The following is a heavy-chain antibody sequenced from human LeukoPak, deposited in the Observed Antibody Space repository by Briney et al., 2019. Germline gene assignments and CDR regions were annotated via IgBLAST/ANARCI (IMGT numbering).Heavy chain of an antibody. D-gene: IGHD4-17*01. CDR3: ARGELGLRRRYFAALDY. J-gene: IGHJ4*02. V-gene: IGHV4-39*07. CDR1: GGSISSSSYY. Sequence: SETLSLTCTVSGGSISSSSYYWGWIRQPPGKGLEWIGSIYYSGSTYYNPSLKSRVTISVDTSKNQFSLKLSSVTAADTAVYYCARGELGLRRRYFAALDYWGQGTLVTVSS. CDR2: IYYSGST.